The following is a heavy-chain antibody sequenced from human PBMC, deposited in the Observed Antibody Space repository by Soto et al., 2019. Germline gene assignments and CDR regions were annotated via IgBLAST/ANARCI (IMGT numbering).Heavy chain of an antibody. CDR2: IYYSGST. CDR3: ARAGTIFGVVSPFDY. CDR1: GGSISSYY. V-gene: IGHV4-59*01. D-gene: IGHD3-3*01. Sequence: SETLSLTCTVSGGSISSYYWSWIRQPPGKGLEWIGYIYYSGSTNYNPSLKSRVTISVDTSKNQFSLKLSSVTAVDTAVYYCARAGTIFGVVSPFDYWGQGTLVTVSS. J-gene: IGHJ4*02.